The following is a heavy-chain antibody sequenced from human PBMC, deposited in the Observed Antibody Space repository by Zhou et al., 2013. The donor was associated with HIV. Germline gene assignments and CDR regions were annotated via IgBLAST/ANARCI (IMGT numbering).Heavy chain of an antibody. CDR1: GGSISSSSYY. CDR3: ARHSSFLYGYDY. D-gene: IGHD5-12*01. Sequence: QVQLQESGPGLVKPSETLSLTCTVSGGSISSSSYYWGWIRQPPGKGLEWIGSIYYSGSTYYNPSLKSRVTISVDTSKNQFSLKLSSVTAADTAVYYCARHSSFLYGYDYWGQGTLVTVSS. CDR2: IYYSGST. V-gene: IGHV4-39*07. J-gene: IGHJ4*02.